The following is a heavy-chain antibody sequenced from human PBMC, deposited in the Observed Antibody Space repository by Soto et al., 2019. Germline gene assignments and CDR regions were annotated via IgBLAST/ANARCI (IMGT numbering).Heavy chain of an antibody. CDR3: ARVSLRGDYFDY. CDR1: GGSISSYY. J-gene: IGHJ4*02. V-gene: IGHV4-59*01. D-gene: IGHD3-16*01. CDR2: IYYSGST. Sequence: SETLSLTCTVSGGSISSYYLSWIRQPPGKGLEWIGYIYYSGSTNYNPSLKSRVTISVDTSKNQFSLKLSSVTAADTAVYYCARVSLRGDYFDYWGQGTLVTVSS.